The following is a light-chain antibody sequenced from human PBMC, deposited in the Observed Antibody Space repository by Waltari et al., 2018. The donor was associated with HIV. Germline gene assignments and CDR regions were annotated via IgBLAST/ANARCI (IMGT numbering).Light chain of an antibody. J-gene: IGLJ3*02. V-gene: IGLV3-25*03. Sequence: SNELTQLPSVSVSPGQTARITCSGAAFANHYTYWFQQKPGQAPGLVIYKDTERPSGIPERFSGSRSGTTVKLTISGVQAEDEADYYCQSGGSSGSWVFGGGTKLTVL. CDR1: AFANHY. CDR2: KDT. CDR3: QSGGSSGSWV.